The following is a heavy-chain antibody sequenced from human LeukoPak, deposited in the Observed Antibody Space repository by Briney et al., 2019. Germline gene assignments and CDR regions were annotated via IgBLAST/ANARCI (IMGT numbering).Heavy chain of an antibody. CDR3: ARDPTSYRYSDY. V-gene: IGHV3-48*04. J-gene: IGHJ4*02. D-gene: IGHD3-16*02. CDR1: GFTFGSYA. CDR2: ISGSGTTT. Sequence: PGGSLRLSCAASGFTFGSYALTWVRQAPGKGLEWVSGISGSGTTTYYEDSVKGRFTISRDNAKNSLYLQMNSLRAEDTAVYYCARDPTSYRYSDYWGQGTLVTVSS.